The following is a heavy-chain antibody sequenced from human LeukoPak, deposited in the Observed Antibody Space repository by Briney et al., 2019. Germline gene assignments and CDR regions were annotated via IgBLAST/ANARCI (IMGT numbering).Heavy chain of an antibody. CDR1: APSLSASA. CDR3: TSGRYCSSTSCYGEV. Sequence: PGGSLRPASAAYAPSLSASAMRWDRPPAGRGREWVGRIRSIANSYATAYAASVKGRFTISRDDSKNTAYLQMNSLKTEDTAMYYCTSGRYCSSTSCYGEVWGQGTLVTVSS. V-gene: IGHV3-73*01. J-gene: IGHJ4*02. CDR2: IRSIANSYAT. D-gene: IGHD2-2*01.